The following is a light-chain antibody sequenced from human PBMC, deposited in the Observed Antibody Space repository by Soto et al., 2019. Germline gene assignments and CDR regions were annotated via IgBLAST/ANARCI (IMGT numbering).Light chain of an antibody. Sequence: QSVLTQPPSVSGAPGQRVTISCTGSSSNIGAGYDVHWYQQLPGTVPKLLIYANSNRPSGVSDRFSGSKSANSASLAITGLQAEDEADYYCKSYDSSLSGYVFGTGTKVTVL. CDR1: SSNIGAGYD. CDR2: ANS. CDR3: KSYDSSLSGYV. V-gene: IGLV1-40*01. J-gene: IGLJ1*01.